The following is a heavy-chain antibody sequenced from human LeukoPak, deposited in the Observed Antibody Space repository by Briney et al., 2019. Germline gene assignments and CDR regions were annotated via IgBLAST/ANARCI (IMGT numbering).Heavy chain of an antibody. CDR2: INPNSGGT. V-gene: IGHV1-2*06. J-gene: IGHJ4*02. CDR1: GYTFTGYY. D-gene: IGHD6-13*01. Sequence: ASVKVSCKASGYTFTGYYMHWVRQAPGQGLEWMRRINPNSGGTNYAQKFQGRVTMTRDTSISTAYMELSRLRSDDTAMYYCARGNRYSSSQFDYWGQGTLVTVSS. CDR3: ARGNRYSSSQFDY.